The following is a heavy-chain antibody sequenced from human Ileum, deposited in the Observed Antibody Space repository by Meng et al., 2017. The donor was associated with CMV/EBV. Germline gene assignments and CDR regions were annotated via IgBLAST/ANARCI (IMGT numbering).Heavy chain of an antibody. CDR3: ARGIGHASNNTHDY. D-gene: IGHD1/OR15-1a*01. Sequence: SETLSLTCTVSGDSIRSHYWSWIRQPPGKGLEWMGHVYYSGSTTYSPSLRSRITISVDTSKNQISLNLRSVTAADTAIYFCARGIGHASNNTHDYWGQGTEVTVSS. CDR2: VYYSGST. CDR1: GDSIRSHY. J-gene: IGHJ4*02. V-gene: IGHV4-59*11.